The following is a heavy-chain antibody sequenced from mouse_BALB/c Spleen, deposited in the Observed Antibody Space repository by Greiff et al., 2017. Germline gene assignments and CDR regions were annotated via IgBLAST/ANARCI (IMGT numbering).Heavy chain of an antibody. Sequence: QVQLKESGPGLVAPSQSLSITCTFSGFSLTGYGVNWVRQPPGKGLEWLGMIWGDGSTDYNSALKSRLSISKDNSKSQVFLKMNSLQTDDTARYYCARSTVVAPFAYWGQGTLVTVSA. CDR1: GFSLTGYG. V-gene: IGHV2-6-7*01. D-gene: IGHD1-1*01. J-gene: IGHJ3*01. CDR2: IWGDGST. CDR3: ARSTVVAPFAY.